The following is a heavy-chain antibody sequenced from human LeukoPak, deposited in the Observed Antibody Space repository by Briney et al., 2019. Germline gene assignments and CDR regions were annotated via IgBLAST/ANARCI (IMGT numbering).Heavy chain of an antibody. V-gene: IGHV3-9*01. J-gene: IGHJ4*02. Sequence: GGSLRLSCAASGFTFDDYAMHWARQAPGKGLEWVSGISWNSGSIGYADSVKGRFTISRDNAKNSLYLQMNSLRAEDTALYYCAQASRLYDILTGYDYWGQGTLVTVSS. D-gene: IGHD3-9*01. CDR1: GFTFDDYA. CDR3: AQASRLYDILTGYDY. CDR2: ISWNSGSI.